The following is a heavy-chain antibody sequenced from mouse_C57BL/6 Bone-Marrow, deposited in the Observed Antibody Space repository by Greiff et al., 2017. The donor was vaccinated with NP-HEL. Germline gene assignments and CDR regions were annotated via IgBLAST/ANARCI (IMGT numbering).Heavy chain of an antibody. CDR2: IHPNSGST. D-gene: IGHD2-4*01. V-gene: IGHV1-64*01. Sequence: VQLQQSGAELVKPGASVKLSCKASGYTFTSYWMHWVKQRPGQGLEWIGMIHPNSGSTNYNEKFKSKATLTVDKSSSTAYMQLSSLTSEDSAVYYCAREDYGGYFDVWGTGTTVTVSS. J-gene: IGHJ1*03. CDR3: AREDYGGYFDV. CDR1: GYTFTSYW.